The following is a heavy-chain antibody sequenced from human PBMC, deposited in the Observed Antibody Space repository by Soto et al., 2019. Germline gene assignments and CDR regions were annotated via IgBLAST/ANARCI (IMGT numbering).Heavy chain of an antibody. D-gene: IGHD2-15*01. CDR2: IYSGGST. CDR3: ARILEWSLQPYYMDV. J-gene: IGHJ6*03. CDR1: GFTVSSNY. Sequence: HPGGSLRLSCAASGFTVSSNYMSWVRQAPGKGLEWVSVIYSGGSTYYADSVKGRFTISRDNSKNTLYLHLNSLRAEDTAVYYCARILEWSLQPYYMDVWGKGTTVTVSS. V-gene: IGHV3-66*01.